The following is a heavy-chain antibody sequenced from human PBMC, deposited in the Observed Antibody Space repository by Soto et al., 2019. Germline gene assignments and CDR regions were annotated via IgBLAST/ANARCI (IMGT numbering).Heavy chain of an antibody. V-gene: IGHV1-2*02. D-gene: IGHD4-17*01. CDR2: INPNSGGT. J-gene: IGHJ3*02. Sequence: ASVKVSCKASGYTFTGYYLHWVRQAPGQGLEWMGWINPNSGGTNYAQKFQGRVTMTRDTSISTAYIELRRLRSDDSAVYFCAKESAMTTVTTYAFDIWGQGTMVTVSS. CDR1: GYTFTGYY. CDR3: AKESAMTTVTTYAFDI.